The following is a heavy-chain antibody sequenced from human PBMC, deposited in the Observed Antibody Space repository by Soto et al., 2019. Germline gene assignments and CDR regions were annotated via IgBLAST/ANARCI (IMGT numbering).Heavy chain of an antibody. CDR3: AGVRGPFCGGECYPPTPNWFDP. CDR1: GGSISSGGYS. J-gene: IGHJ5*02. Sequence: QLQLQESGSGLVKPSQTLSLTCAVSGGSISSGGYSWSWIRQPPGKGLEWIGYIYHSGSTYYNPSRKRRVTPSVASSKNQFSLKLSSVTAADSAVSYCAGVRGPFCGGECYPPTPNWFDPWGQGTLVTVSS. CDR2: IYHSGST. D-gene: IGHD2-21*01. V-gene: IGHV4-30-2*01.